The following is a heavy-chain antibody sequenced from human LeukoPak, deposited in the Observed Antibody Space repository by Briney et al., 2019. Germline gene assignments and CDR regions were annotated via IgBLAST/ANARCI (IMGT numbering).Heavy chain of an antibody. J-gene: IGHJ4*02. D-gene: IGHD2/OR15-2a*01. Sequence: SETLSLTCAVYGGSFSGYYWSWIRQPPGKGLEWIGEINHSGSTNYNPSLKSRVTISADTSKNQFSLRLSSVTAADTAVYYCARQGGILSDYWGQGTLVTVSS. CDR1: GGSFSGYY. CDR3: ARQGGILSDY. V-gene: IGHV4-34*01. CDR2: INHSGST.